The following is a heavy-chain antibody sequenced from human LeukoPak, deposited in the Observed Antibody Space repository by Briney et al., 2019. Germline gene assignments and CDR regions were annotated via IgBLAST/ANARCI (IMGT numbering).Heavy chain of an antibody. Sequence: SETLSLTCTVSGGSISGYYWSWIRQPPGKGLEYIGYIYYSGSTDYNPSLKSRITISVDTSKNQLSLKLSSVTAADTAVYYCARHYYDTSGYYYFDYWGQGTLVTVSS. V-gene: IGHV4-59*08. CDR2: IYYSGST. J-gene: IGHJ4*02. CDR1: GGSISGYY. CDR3: ARHYYDTSGYYYFDY. D-gene: IGHD3-22*01.